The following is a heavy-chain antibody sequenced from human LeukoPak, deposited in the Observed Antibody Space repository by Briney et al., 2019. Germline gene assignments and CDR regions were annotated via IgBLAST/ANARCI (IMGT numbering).Heavy chain of an antibody. Sequence: PSETLSLTCTVSGGSISSYYWSWIRQPPGKGLEWIGYIYYSGSTNYNPSLKSRVTISVDTSKNQFSLKLSSVTAADTAVYYCARNHERNYYDSSGYFDYRGQGTLVTVSS. V-gene: IGHV4-59*01. D-gene: IGHD3-22*01. J-gene: IGHJ4*02. CDR1: GGSISSYY. CDR3: ARNHERNYYDSSGYFDY. CDR2: IYYSGST.